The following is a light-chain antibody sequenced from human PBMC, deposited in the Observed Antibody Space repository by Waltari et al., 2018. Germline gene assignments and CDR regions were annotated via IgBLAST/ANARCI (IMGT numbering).Light chain of an antibody. V-gene: IGKV3-15*01. CDR2: GAP. Sequence: EIVMTQSPATLSLSPGERAALACRASQTVSSSLAWYQQTPGQAPRRLIYGAPTRATGIPSRFGGSGSGTEFTLTISSLQSEDFAVYYCQQYNNWPLTFGQGTKVEIK. CDR1: QTVSSS. J-gene: IGKJ1*01. CDR3: QQYNNWPLT.